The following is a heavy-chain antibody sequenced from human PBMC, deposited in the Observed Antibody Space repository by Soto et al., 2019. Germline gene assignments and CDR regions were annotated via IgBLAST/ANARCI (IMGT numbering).Heavy chain of an antibody. CDR2: IKQDGSEK. Sequence: EVQLVESGGGLVQPGGSLRLSCAASGFTFSSYWMSWVRQAPGKGLEWVANIKQDGSEKYYVDSVKGRFTISRDNAKNSLYLQMNSLRAEDTAVYYCARNGHGDYVSIDYYYYYMDVWGKGTTVTVSS. CDR1: GFTFSSYW. V-gene: IGHV3-7*01. J-gene: IGHJ6*03. CDR3: ARNGHGDYVSIDYYYYYMDV. D-gene: IGHD4-17*01.